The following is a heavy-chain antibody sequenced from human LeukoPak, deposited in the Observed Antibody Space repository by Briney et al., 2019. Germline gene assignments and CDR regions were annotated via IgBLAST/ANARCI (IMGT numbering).Heavy chain of an antibody. J-gene: IGHJ5*02. V-gene: IGHV4-39*07. CDR2: IYYSGST. CDR3: ARAGDYGDYVGWFDP. CDR1: GGSISSSSYY. Sequence: SETLSLTCTVSGGSISSSSYYWGWIRQPPGKGLEWIGSIYYSGSTYYNPSLKSRVTISVDTSKNQFSLKLSSVTAADTAVYYCARAGDYGDYVGWFDPWGQGTLVTVSS. D-gene: IGHD4-17*01.